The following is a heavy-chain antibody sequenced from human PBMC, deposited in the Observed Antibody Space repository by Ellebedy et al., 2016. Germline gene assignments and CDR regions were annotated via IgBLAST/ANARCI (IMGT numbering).Heavy chain of an antibody. V-gene: IGHV3-53*01. D-gene: IGHD1-1*01. CDR2: TSPGGDT. Sequence: GGSLRLSCAVSGFTVSTNYMSWVRQAPGKGLEWVSMTSPGGDTHYGDSVRGRFTMSRDNSKNTLYLQMNSLRAEDTAVYYCAGPAATGTKTFDYWGQGTLVTVSS. J-gene: IGHJ4*02. CDR3: AGPAATGTKTFDY. CDR1: GFTVSTNY.